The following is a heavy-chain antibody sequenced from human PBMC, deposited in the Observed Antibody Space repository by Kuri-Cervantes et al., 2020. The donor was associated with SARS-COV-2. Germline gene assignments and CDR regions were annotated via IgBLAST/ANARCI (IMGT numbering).Heavy chain of an antibody. V-gene: IGHV4-38-2*02. Sequence: GSLRLSCTVSGYSISSGYYWGWIRQPPGKGLEWIGSIYHSGSAYYNPSLKSRVTISVDTSKNQFSLKLSSVTAADTAVYYCARFRIAATSGNWYFDLWGRGTLVTVSS. CDR1: GYSISSGYY. D-gene: IGHD6-13*01. J-gene: IGHJ2*01. CDR2: IYHSGSA. CDR3: ARFRIAATSGNWYFDL.